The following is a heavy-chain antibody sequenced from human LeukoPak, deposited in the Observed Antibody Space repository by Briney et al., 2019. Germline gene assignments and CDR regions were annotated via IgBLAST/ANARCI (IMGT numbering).Heavy chain of an antibody. J-gene: IGHJ6*02. CDR1: GFTFSSYS. CDR3: AGSVLYYYGMDV. CDR2: ISSSSSYI. Sequence: MSGGSLRLSCAASGFTFSSYSMTWVRQAPGKGLEWVSSISSSSSYIYYADSVKGRFTISRDNAKNSLYLQMNSLRAEDTAVYYCAGSVLYYYGMDVWGQGTTVTVSS. D-gene: IGHD2-8*01. V-gene: IGHV3-21*01.